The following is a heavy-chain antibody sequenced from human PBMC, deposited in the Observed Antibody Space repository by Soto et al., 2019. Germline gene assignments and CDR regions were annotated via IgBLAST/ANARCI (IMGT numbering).Heavy chain of an antibody. V-gene: IGHV3-23*01. J-gene: IGHJ4*02. CDR2: ISGSGGST. D-gene: IGHD3-16*01. CDR3: AKMSYDYVWGSYPLPPYYFDY. Sequence: EVQLLESGGRLVQPGGSLRLSCAASGFTFSSYAMSWVRQAPGKGLEWVSAISGSGGSTYYADSVKGRFTISRDNSKNTLYLQMNSLRAEDTAVYYCAKMSYDYVWGSYPLPPYYFDYWGQGTLVTVSS. CDR1: GFTFSSYA.